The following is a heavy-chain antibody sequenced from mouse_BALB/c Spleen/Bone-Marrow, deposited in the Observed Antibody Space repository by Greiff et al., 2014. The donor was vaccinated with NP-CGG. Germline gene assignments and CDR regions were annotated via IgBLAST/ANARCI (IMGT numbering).Heavy chain of an antibody. Sequence: EVKLMESGGGLVKPGGSLKLSCAASGFTLSSYAMSWVRQTPEKRLEWVATISSGGSYTYYAESVKGRFTISRDTAKNTLYLQMSSPRSEDTAIYYCARQDYYGSSPHWYFDVWGAGTTVTVSS. D-gene: IGHD1-1*01. J-gene: IGHJ1*01. CDR2: ISSGGSYT. CDR1: GFTLSSYA. CDR3: ARQDYYGSSPHWYFDV. V-gene: IGHV5-9-3*01.